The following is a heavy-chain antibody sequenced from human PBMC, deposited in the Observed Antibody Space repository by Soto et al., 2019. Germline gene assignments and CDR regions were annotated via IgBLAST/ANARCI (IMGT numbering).Heavy chain of an antibody. CDR1: GFTFSSYS. J-gene: IGHJ4*02. V-gene: IGHV3-21*01. D-gene: IGHD2-15*01. CDR3: ASLVVVAAPSDY. Sequence: GGSLRLSCAASGFTFSSYSMNWVRQAPGKGLECVSSISSSSSYIYYADSVKGRFTISRDNAKNSLYLQMNSLRAEDTAVYYCASLVVVAAPSDYWGQGTLVTVSS. CDR2: ISSSSSYI.